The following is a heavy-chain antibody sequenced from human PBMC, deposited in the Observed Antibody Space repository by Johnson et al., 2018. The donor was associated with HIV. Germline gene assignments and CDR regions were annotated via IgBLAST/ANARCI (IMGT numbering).Heavy chain of an antibody. Sequence: QVQLVESGGGLVKPGGSLRLSCGASGFTFSDSYMNWTRQAPGKGLEWVSYISSSDSAIWYADSVKGRFTVSRDNAKNSLYLQMNSLRAEDTAVYYCARSVNAGRPFDIWGQGTLVTVSS. J-gene: IGHJ3*02. V-gene: IGHV3-11*04. CDR3: ARSVNAGRPFDI. CDR1: GFTFSDSY. CDR2: ISSSDSAI. D-gene: IGHD2-8*01.